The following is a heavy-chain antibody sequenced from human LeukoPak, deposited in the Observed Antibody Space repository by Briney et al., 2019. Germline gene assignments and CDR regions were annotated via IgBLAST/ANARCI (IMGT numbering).Heavy chain of an antibody. CDR1: GGSISSSSYY. Sequence: PSETLSLTCTVSGGSISSSSYYWGWIRQPPGKGLEWIGSIYYSGSTYYNPSLKSRVTTSVDTSKNQFSLKPSSVTAADTAVYYCARRSSGWYMVEDYWGQGTLVTVSS. D-gene: IGHD6-19*01. CDR3: ARRSSGWYMVEDY. CDR2: IYYSGST. V-gene: IGHV4-39*01. J-gene: IGHJ4*02.